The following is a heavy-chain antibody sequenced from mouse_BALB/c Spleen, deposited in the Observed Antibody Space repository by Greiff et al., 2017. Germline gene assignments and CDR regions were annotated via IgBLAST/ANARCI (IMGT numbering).Heavy chain of an antibody. V-gene: IGHV14-3*02. CDR3: ARKLDY. Sequence: EVKLLESGAELVKPGASVKLSCTASGFNIKDTYMHWVKQRPEQGLEWIGRIDPANGNTKYDPKFQGKATITADTSSNTAYLQLSSLTSEDTAVYYCARKLDYWGQGTTLTVSS. CDR2: IDPANGNT. J-gene: IGHJ2*01. CDR1: GFNIKDTY.